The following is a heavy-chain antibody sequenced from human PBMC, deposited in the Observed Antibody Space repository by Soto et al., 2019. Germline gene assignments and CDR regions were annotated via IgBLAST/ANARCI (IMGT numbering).Heavy chain of an antibody. J-gene: IGHJ5*02. CDR1: GGSISSYY. Sequence: SETLSLTCTVSGGSISSYYWNWIRQPAGKGLEWIGRFSTSGSTNYNPSLRSRATMSVDTSKNQFSLKLSSVTAADTAVYYCARGYRWFDPWGQGTTVSVSS. CDR3: ARGYRWFDP. V-gene: IGHV4-4*07. D-gene: IGHD2-2*02. CDR2: FSTSGST.